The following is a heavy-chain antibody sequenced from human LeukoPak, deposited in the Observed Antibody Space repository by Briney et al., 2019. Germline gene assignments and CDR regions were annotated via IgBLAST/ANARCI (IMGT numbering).Heavy chain of an antibody. D-gene: IGHD3-9*01. CDR2: ISGSGGST. CDR3: AKDSGPATYDILTGPSKYYGMDV. J-gene: IGHJ6*02. CDR1: GFTFSSYA. Sequence: GGSLRLSCAASGFTFSSYAMSWVRQAPGKELEWVSAISGSGGSTYYADSVKGRFTISRDNSKNTLYLQMNSLRAEDTAVYYCAKDSGPATYDILTGPSKYYGMDVWGQGTTVTVSS. V-gene: IGHV3-23*01.